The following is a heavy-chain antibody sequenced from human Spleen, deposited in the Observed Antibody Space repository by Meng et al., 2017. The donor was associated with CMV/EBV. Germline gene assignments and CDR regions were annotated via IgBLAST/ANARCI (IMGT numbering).Heavy chain of an antibody. Sequence: ASVKVSCKASGFTFTSSAVQWVRQARGQRLEWIGWISGYTGDTAYVQKFQGRVTMTTDTSTTTAYMELRSLRSDDTAVYYCARDLLSTLGVAPDPVDYWGQGTLVTVSS. V-gene: IGHV1-18*01. D-gene: IGHD3-3*01. CDR1: GFTFTSSA. CDR3: ARDLLSTLGVAPDPVDY. CDR2: ISGYTGDT. J-gene: IGHJ4*02.